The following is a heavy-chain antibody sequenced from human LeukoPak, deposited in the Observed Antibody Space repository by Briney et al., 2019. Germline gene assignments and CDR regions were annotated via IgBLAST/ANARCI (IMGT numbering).Heavy chain of an antibody. CDR2: ITSGSTYI. V-gene: IGHV3-21*01. D-gene: IGHD5-12*01. CDR3: ARDLRGYDSSWFDP. CDR1: TFTFSSYS. Sequence: GGSLRLSCAASSTFTFSSYSMNWVRQAPGKGLEWVSSITSGSTYIYYLDSVKGRFTISRDNAENSLYLQMNSLRAEDTAIYYCARDLRGYDSSWFDPWGQGTLVTVSS. J-gene: IGHJ5*02.